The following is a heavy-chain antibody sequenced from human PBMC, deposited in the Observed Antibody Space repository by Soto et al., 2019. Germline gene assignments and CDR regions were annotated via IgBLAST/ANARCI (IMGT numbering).Heavy chain of an antibody. CDR3: ASTTDCSGGSCRTYYFDY. CDR1: GGSFSGYY. J-gene: IGHJ4*02. D-gene: IGHD2-15*01. V-gene: IGHV4-34*01. Sequence: SETLSLTCAVYGGSFSGYYWSWIRQPPGKGLEWIGEINHSGSTNYNPSLKGRVTISVDTSKNQFSLKLSSVTAADTAVYYCASTTDCSGGSCRTYYFDYWGQGTLVTVSS. CDR2: INHSGST.